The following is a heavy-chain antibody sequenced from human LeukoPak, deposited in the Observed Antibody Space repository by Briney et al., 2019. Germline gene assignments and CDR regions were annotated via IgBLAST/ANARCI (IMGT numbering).Heavy chain of an antibody. V-gene: IGHV1-2*02. CDR1: GYSFTDYY. D-gene: IGHD2-21*01. CDR2: INPNSGGK. Sequence: ASVKVSCKTSGYSFTDYYMHCLRQATGQALEWMRWINPNSGGKSSAQKFQGRVTMTRDTSITTVYMEVSWLTSGDTAIYYCARADRLHGGPYLIGPWGQGTLVTVSS. J-gene: IGHJ5*02. CDR3: ARADRLHGGPYLIGP.